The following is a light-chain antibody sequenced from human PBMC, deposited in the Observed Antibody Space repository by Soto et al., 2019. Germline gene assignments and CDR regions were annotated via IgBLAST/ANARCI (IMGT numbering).Light chain of an antibody. CDR2: EVS. CDR3: CAYAGSSTRVR. Sequence: HSVLTQPASVSGSPGQSIIISCTGTSSDVDTYKYVSWYQQHPGKAPKLMIYEVSHRTSGVSDRFSGSKSGNTASLTISGLQAEDEADDYCCAYAGSSTRVRFGGGTKVTVL. J-gene: IGLJ6*01. CDR1: SSDVDTYKY. V-gene: IGLV2-14*01.